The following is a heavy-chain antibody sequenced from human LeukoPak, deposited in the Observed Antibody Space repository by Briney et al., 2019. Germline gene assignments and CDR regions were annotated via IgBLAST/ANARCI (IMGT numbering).Heavy chain of an antibody. CDR2: IYHSGST. Sequence: PSETLSLTCAVSGYSISSGYYWAWIRPPPGKGLEWIGSIYHSGSTYYNPSLKSRVTISVDTSTNQFSLKLSSVTAAETAVYYCARDTSGYYSPFGYWGQGTLVTVSS. V-gene: IGHV4-38-2*02. CDR3: ARDTSGYYSPFGY. D-gene: IGHD3-22*01. CDR1: GYSISSGYY. J-gene: IGHJ4*02.